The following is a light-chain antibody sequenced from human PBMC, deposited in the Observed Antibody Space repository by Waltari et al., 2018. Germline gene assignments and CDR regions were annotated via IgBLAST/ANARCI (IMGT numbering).Light chain of an antibody. CDR2: AAS. CDR3: QQAYSFPLT. V-gene: IGKV1-12*01. J-gene: IGKJ4*01. CDR1: QGISSC. Sequence: DIQMTQSPSSLSASLGDTGTITGRAGQGISSCLAWYQQKPGKAPELLIYAASSFQSGVPSRFSGSGSGTDFTLTISSLQPEDFATYYCQQAYSFPLTFGGGTKVEIK.